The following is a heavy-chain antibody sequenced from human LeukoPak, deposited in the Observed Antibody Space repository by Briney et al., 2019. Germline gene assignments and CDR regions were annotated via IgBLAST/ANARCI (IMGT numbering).Heavy chain of an antibody. CDR1: GFTFSSYV. CDR3: ARDGRHYDTTGYYPLFDY. CDR2: SSGSGGST. D-gene: IGHD3-22*01. V-gene: IGHV3-23*01. J-gene: IGHJ4*02. Sequence: PGGSLRLSCAASGFTFSSYVMNWVRQAPGKGLEWVSGSSGSGGSTYYADSVKGRFTISRDNAKNSLCLQMNSLRAEDTAVYYCARDGRHYDTTGYYPLFDYWGQGTLVTVSS.